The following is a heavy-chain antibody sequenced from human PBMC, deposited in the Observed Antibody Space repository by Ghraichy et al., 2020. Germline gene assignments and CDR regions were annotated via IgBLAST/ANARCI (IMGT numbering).Heavy chain of an antibody. J-gene: IGHJ6*02. CDR2: INHSGST. CDR1: GGSFSGYY. D-gene: IGHD3-10*01. CDR3: ARDNYYGSRYYYYGMDV. V-gene: IGHV4-34*01. Sequence: SETLSLTCAVYGGSFSGYYWSWIRQPPGKGLEWIGEINHSGSTNYNPSLKSRVTISVDTSKNQFSLKLSSVTAADTAVYYCARDNYYGSRYYYYGMDVWGQGTTVTVSS.